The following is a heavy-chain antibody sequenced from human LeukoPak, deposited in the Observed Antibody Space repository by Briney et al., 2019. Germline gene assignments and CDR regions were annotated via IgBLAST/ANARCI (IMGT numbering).Heavy chain of an antibody. CDR2: ISYDGSNK. V-gene: IGHV3-30-3*01. J-gene: IGHJ4*02. CDR1: GFTFSSYA. CDR3: SRRSPNYYFDY. Sequence: GGSLRLSGAASGFTFSSYAMNWVRQAPGKGLEWVALISYDGSNKYYADSVKGRFTISRDNSKNTLYLQMNSLRAEDTAVYYCSRRSPNYYFDYWGQGTPVTVSS.